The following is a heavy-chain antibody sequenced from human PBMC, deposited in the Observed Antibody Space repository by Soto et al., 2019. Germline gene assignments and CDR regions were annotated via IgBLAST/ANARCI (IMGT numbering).Heavy chain of an antibody. CDR1: GGSISSYY. CDR2: IYYSGST. CDR3: ARHHDDFWRYWFDP. V-gene: IGHV4-59*08. J-gene: IGHJ5*02. Sequence: PSETLSLTCTVSGGSISSYYWSWIRQPPGKGLEWIGYIYYSGSTNYNPSLKSRVTISVDTSKNQFSLKLSSVTAADTAVYYCARHHDDFWRYWFDPWGQGTLVTVSS. D-gene: IGHD3-3*01.